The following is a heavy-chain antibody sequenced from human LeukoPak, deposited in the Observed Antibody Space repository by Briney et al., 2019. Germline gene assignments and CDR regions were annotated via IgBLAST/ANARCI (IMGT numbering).Heavy chain of an antibody. D-gene: IGHD3-16*01. V-gene: IGHV3-23*01. CDR1: GFTFSSYG. CDR2: ISGSGGST. CDR3: AKITAPGYYYYYYMDV. J-gene: IGHJ6*03. Sequence: GGSLRLSCAASGFTFSSYGMSWVRQAPGKGLEWVSAISGSGGSTYYADSVKGRFTISRDTSKNTLYLQMNSLRAEDTAVYYCAKITAPGYYYYYYMDVWGKGTTVTISS.